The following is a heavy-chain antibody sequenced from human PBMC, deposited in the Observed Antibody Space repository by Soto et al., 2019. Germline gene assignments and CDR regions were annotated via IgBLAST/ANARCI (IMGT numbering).Heavy chain of an antibody. CDR1: GGSFSGYY. D-gene: IGHD1-1*01. J-gene: IGHJ5*02. CDR2: INHSGST. V-gene: IGHV4-34*01. CDR3: ARGLKRLPYNWFDP. Sequence: SETLSLTCAVYGGSFSGYYWSWIRQPPGKGLEWIGEINHSGSTNYNPSHKSRVTISVDTSKNQFSLKLSSVTAADTAVYYCARGLKRLPYNWFDPWGQGILVTVSS.